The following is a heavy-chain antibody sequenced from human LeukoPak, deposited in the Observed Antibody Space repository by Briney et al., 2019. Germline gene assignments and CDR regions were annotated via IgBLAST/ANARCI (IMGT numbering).Heavy chain of an antibody. CDR2: IYYSGST. J-gene: IGHJ3*02. CDR3: ARVGGITMIVVLITDAFDI. Sequence: SETLSLTCTVSGGSISSSSYYWGWIRQPPGKGLEWIGSIYYSGSTYYNPSLKSRVTISVDTSKNQFSLKLRFVTAADTAVYYCARVGGITMIVVLITDAFDIWGQGTMVTVSS. CDR1: GGSISSSSYY. V-gene: IGHV4-39*07. D-gene: IGHD3-22*01.